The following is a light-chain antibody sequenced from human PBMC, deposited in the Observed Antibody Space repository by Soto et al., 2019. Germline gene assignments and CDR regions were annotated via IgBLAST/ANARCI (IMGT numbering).Light chain of an antibody. Sequence: EIVLTQSPGTLSLSPGERATLSCRASQSVRSSYLAWYQQKPGQAPRLLIDGASSRATGIPDRFSGSGSGTYFTLTISILEPEDFAVYYCQQYGSSPWTFGHGTKVEI. CDR1: QSVRSSY. CDR2: GAS. V-gene: IGKV3-20*01. CDR3: QQYGSSPWT. J-gene: IGKJ1*01.